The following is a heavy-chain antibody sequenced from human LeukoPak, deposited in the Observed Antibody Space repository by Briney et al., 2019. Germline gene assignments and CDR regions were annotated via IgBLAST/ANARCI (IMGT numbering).Heavy chain of an antibody. Sequence: GGSLRLSCAASGFTFSSYAMHWVRQAPGKGLEWVAVISYDGSNKYYADSVKGRFTISRDNSKNTLYLQMNSLRAEDTAVYYCARDIEVYYDSSGYYGSGAFDIWGQGTMVTVSS. J-gene: IGHJ3*02. D-gene: IGHD3-22*01. V-gene: IGHV3-30-3*01. CDR2: ISYDGSNK. CDR3: ARDIEVYYDSSGYYGSGAFDI. CDR1: GFTFSSYA.